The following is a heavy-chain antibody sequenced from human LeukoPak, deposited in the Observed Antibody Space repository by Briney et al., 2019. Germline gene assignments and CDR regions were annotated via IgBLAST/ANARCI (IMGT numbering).Heavy chain of an antibody. CDR3: ARGGIQVSGIDEFDY. CDR1: GFAFSDYY. D-gene: IGHD6-19*01. V-gene: IGHV3-11*04. J-gene: IGHJ4*02. Sequence: PGGSLRLSCAASGFAFSDYYMSWIRQAPGKGLEWLSYISGGGGDINYADSVKGRFSISRDNAKNSLYLQMNSLRAEDTAVYYCARGGIQVSGIDEFDYWGQGTLVTVSS. CDR2: ISGGGGDI.